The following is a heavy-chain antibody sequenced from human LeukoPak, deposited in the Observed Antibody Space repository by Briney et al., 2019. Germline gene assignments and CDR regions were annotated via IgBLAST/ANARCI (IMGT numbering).Heavy chain of an antibody. CDR3: ARLQGHILDRVDY. D-gene: IGHD3-9*01. Sequence: NPSETLSLTCTVSGGSISSDYWSWIRQPPGKGLEWIGSIYYSGSTYYNPSLKSRVTISVDTSKNQFSLKLSSVTAADTAVYYCARLQGHILDRVDYWGQGTLVTVSS. CDR1: GGSISSDY. V-gene: IGHV4-59*05. CDR2: IYYSGST. J-gene: IGHJ4*02.